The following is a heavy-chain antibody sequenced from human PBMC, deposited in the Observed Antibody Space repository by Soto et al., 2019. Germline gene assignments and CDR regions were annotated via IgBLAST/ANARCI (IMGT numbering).Heavy chain of an antibody. CDR1: AYTFTSHG. Sequence: ASVKVSCKACAYTFTSHGMNCGRQAPGGGREWRGWINPGNGNTKYSQKFQGRVIIARDTSASTAYMELSSLRSADTAVYYCVRGGYFDSSSYLAYWGLGILVTVS. CDR2: INPGNGNT. D-gene: IGHD3-22*01. V-gene: IGHV1-3*01. CDR3: VRGGYFDSSSYLAY. J-gene: IGHJ4*02.